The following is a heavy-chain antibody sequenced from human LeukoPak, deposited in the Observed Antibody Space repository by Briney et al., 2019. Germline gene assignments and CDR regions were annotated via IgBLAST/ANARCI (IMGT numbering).Heavy chain of an antibody. J-gene: IGHJ2*01. CDR2: IYPGDFDT. V-gene: IGHV5-51*01. Sequence: GDSLKISCQGSGYTFSTYWIGWVRQVPGKGLEWMGIIYPGDFDTKYSPPFQGQVTFSADKFINTAYLEWSSLTASDTAVYYCARQPYDTGDSWYFDLWGRGTLVTVSS. CDR1: GYTFSTYW. D-gene: IGHD2-21*01. CDR3: ARQPYDTGDSWYFDL.